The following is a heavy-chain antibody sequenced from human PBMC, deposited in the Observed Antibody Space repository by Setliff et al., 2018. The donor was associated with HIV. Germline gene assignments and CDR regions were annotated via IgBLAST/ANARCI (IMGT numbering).Heavy chain of an antibody. Sequence: PSETLSLTCTVSGGSITSGSYSWTWIREPAGKGLEWIGRISTSGSTNYNPSLKSRVTMSIETSKNQFSLKLTSVTAADTAVYYCARGPSRLMVYGVPRGAFDIWGQGTKVTDSS. CDR3: ARGPSRLMVYGVPRGAFDI. J-gene: IGHJ3*02. CDR2: ISTSGST. V-gene: IGHV4-61*02. D-gene: IGHD2-8*01. CDR1: GGSITSGSYS.